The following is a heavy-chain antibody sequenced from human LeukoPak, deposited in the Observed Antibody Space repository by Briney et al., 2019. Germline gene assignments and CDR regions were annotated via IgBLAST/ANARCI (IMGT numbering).Heavy chain of an antibody. J-gene: IGHJ6*03. Sequence: GSLRLSCAASGFTFSDYAMHWVRQAPGKELKYVSAISYNGNGKHYADSVKGRFTISRDNSQSTLNLQMDNLRAEDTAVYYCAKEEYQLPKIYYMDVWGKGTTVTISS. D-gene: IGHD2-2*01. CDR1: GFTFSDYA. CDR3: AKEEYQLPKIYYMDV. V-gene: IGHV3-64*02. CDR2: ISYNGNGK.